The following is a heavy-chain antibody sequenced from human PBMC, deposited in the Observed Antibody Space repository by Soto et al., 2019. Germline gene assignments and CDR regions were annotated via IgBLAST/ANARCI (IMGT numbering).Heavy chain of an antibody. Sequence: QVQLVESGGGVVQPGRSLRLSCAASGFTFTRYGMHWVRQAPGKGLEWVAVIVYDGSEKHYGDSVMGRFTISRDNSKNTLYLQMNSLRADDTAVYYCVKDSPRVLYSTSSDRYDFYSGMDVWGQGTTVTVSS. D-gene: IGHD6-6*01. CDR3: VKDSPRVLYSTSSDRYDFYSGMDV. CDR2: IVYDGSEK. J-gene: IGHJ6*02. V-gene: IGHV3-30*18. CDR1: GFTFTRYG.